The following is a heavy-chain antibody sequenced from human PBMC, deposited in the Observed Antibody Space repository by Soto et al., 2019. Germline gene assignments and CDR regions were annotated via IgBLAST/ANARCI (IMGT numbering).Heavy chain of an antibody. CDR1: GFTFSNYA. Sequence: EVQLLESGGGLVQPGGSLRLSCAASGFTFSNYAMSWVRQAPGKGLEWVSGISGSGGLTYNADSVKARFTVSRDNGKTTLYLRMNSLRVEDTAVYFCAKDASLDSSGWYSPQSYYNMDVWGSGTTV. J-gene: IGHJ6*03. V-gene: IGHV3-23*01. CDR3: AKDASLDSSGWYSPQSYYNMDV. CDR2: ISGSGGLT. D-gene: IGHD6-19*01.